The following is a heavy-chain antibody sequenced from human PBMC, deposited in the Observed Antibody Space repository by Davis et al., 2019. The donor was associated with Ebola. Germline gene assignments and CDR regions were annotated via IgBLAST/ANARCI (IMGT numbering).Heavy chain of an antibody. V-gene: IGHV3-30-3*01. J-gene: IGHJ4*02. CDR2: ISHDGSNT. D-gene: IGHD7-27*01. CDR3: TREDWGSSYFDF. Sequence: GESLKISCAASGFIFRDYWMTWVRQAPVKGLEWVAVISHDGSNTYYADSVKGRFTISRDNYESTLYLQMNSLRAEDTAVYYCTREDWGSSYFDFWGQGTLVTVSS. CDR1: GFIFRDYW.